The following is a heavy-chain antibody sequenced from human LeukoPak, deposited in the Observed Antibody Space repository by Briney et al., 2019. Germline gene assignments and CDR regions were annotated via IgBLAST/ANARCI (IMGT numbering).Heavy chain of an antibody. Sequence: ASVKVSCKASGGTFSSYAISWVRQAPGQGLEWMGGIIPIFGTANYAQKFQGRVTITTDESTSTAYMELSSLRSEDTAVYYCARVAIVEYYFDYWGQGTQVTVSS. CDR1: GGTFSSYA. CDR3: ARVAIVEYYFDY. D-gene: IGHD3-22*01. J-gene: IGHJ4*02. V-gene: IGHV1-69*05. CDR2: IIPIFGTA.